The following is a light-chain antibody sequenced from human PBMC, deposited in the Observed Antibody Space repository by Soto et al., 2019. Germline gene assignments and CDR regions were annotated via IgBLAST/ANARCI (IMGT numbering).Light chain of an antibody. CDR2: AVS. V-gene: IGLV2-11*01. J-gene: IGLJ3*02. CDR3: FSCTASDISV. CDR1: NKDVGGNNF. Sequence: QSALTQPRSVSGSPGQSVTISCTGTNKDVGGNNFVSWYQQLPGNAPKLMISAVSRRPSGVPDRFSGSKSGNKSSLTISGLQADDEADYFCFSCTASDISVFCGGTKRTVL.